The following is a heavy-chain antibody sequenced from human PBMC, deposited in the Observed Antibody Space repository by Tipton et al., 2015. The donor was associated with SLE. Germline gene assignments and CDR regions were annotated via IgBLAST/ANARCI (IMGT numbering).Heavy chain of an antibody. J-gene: IGHJ4*02. Sequence: GSLRLSCAASGFTFSSYSMNWVRQAPGKGLEWVSSISSSSSYIYYADSVKGRFTISSDNAKNSLYLQMNSLRAEDTAVYYCAREGSGSFTDGYFDYWGQGTLVTVSS. V-gene: IGHV3-21*03. CDR3: AREGSGSFTDGYFDY. D-gene: IGHD1-26*01. CDR1: GFTFSSYS. CDR2: ISSSSSYI.